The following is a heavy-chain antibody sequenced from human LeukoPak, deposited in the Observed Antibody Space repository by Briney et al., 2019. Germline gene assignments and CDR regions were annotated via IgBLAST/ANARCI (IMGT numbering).Heavy chain of an antibody. CDR2: ISSSSSTI. V-gene: IGHV3-48*04. Sequence: GGSLRLSCAASGFTFSSYSMNWVRQAPGKGLEWVSHISSSSSTIYYADSVKGRFTISRDNAKNSLYLQMNSLRAEDTAVYYCARDEGSGSYGIYFDYWGQGTLVTVSS. D-gene: IGHD1-26*01. J-gene: IGHJ4*02. CDR3: ARDEGSGSYGIYFDY. CDR1: GFTFSSYS.